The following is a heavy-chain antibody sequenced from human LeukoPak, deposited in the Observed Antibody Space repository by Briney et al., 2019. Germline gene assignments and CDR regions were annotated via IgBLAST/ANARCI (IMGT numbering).Heavy chain of an antibody. CDR2: MNPNNGNT. D-gene: IGHD1/OR15-1a*01. Sequence: ASVKVSCKVSGTTFMSNDINWVRQATGQGLEWMGWMNPNNGNTGYAPKFQGRVTMTRNTSKTTAYMELRSLTSEDTAVYYWARGGNIGPVPTSWGGGPVVAVSS. V-gene: IGHV1-8*01. CDR3: ARGGNIGPVPTS. CDR1: GTTFMSND. J-gene: IGHJ4*02.